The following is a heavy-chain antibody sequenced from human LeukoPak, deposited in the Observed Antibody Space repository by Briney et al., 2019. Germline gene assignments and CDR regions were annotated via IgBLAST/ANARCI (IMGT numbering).Heavy chain of an antibody. D-gene: IGHD6-13*01. CDR2: IYPGDSDT. Sequence: GESLKNSCKGSGYSFTSYWIGWVRQMPGKGLEWMGIIYPGDSDTRYSPSFQGQVTISADKSISTAYLQWSSLKASDTAMYYCASPGVIAAAGTGEYFQHWGQGTLVTVSS. V-gene: IGHV5-51*01. CDR1: GYSFTSYW. CDR3: ASPGVIAAAGTGEYFQH. J-gene: IGHJ1*01.